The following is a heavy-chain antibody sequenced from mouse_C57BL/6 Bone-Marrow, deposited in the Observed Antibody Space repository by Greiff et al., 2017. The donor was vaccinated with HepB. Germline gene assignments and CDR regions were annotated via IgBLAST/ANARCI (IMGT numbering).Heavy chain of an antibody. J-gene: IGHJ3*01. D-gene: IGHD1-1*01. CDR1: GYTFTEYT. Sequence: VQLQQSGAELVKPGASVKLSCKASGYTFTEYTIHWVKQRSGQGLEWIGWFYPGSGSIKYNEKFKDKATLTADKSSSTVYMELSRLTSEDSAVYFCARHEEDYYGSSYLWFAYWGQGTLVTVSA. V-gene: IGHV1-62-2*01. CDR3: ARHEEDYYGSSYLWFAY. CDR2: FYPGSGSI.